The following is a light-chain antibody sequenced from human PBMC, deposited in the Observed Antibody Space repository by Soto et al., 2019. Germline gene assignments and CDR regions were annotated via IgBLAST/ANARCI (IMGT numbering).Light chain of an antibody. J-gene: IGLJ2*01. CDR1: SSDVGAYNY. CDR3: SSYTSGSTLVV. Sequence: QSVLTQPASVSGSPGQSITISCTGSSSDVGAYNYVSWYQQHPGKAPRLMIYEVTNRPSGVSNRFSGSKSGNTASLTISGLRAEDEADYYCSSYTSGSTLVVFGGGTKLPS. CDR2: EVT. V-gene: IGLV2-14*01.